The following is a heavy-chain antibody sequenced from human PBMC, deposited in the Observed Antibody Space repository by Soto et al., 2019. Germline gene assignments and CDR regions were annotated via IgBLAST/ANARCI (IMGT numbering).Heavy chain of an antibody. V-gene: IGHV4-34*01. CDR2: INHSGST. CDR1: GGSFSGYY. CDR3: ARSKGEWSLACWCYYYYYGMDV. J-gene: IGHJ6*02. Sequence: SETLSLTCAVYGGSFSGYYWSWIRQPPGKGLEWVGEINHSGSTNYNPYLKSRVTISVDTSKNQFSLKLSSVTAADTAVYYCARSKGEWSLACWCYYYYYGMDVWGQGTTVTVS. D-gene: IGHD3-16*01.